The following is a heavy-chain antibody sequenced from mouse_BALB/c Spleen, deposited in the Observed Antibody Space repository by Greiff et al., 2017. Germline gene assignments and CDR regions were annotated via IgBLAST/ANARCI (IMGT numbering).Heavy chain of an antibody. Sequence: EVQGVESGGGLVKPGGSLKLSCAASGFTFSDYYMYWVRQTPEKRLEWVATISDGGSYTYYPDSVKGRFTISRDNAKNNLYLQMSSLKSEDTAMYYCARYDGSAYWGQGTLVTVSA. D-gene: IGHD2-3*01. CDR2: ISDGGSYT. CDR1: GFTFSDYY. V-gene: IGHV5-4*02. CDR3: ARYDGSAY. J-gene: IGHJ3*01.